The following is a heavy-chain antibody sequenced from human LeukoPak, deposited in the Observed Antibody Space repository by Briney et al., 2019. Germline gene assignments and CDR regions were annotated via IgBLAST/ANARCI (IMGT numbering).Heavy chain of an antibody. D-gene: IGHD3-10*01. V-gene: IGHV3-23*01. Sequence: GGSLRLSCAASGFTFSSYAMSWVRQAPGKGLEWVSAISGSGGSTYYADSVKGRFTISRDNSKNTLYLQMNSLRAEDTAVYHCAKDQEGMVRGVNDYWGQGTLVTVSS. J-gene: IGHJ4*02. CDR1: GFTFSSYA. CDR2: ISGSGGST. CDR3: AKDQEGMVRGVNDY.